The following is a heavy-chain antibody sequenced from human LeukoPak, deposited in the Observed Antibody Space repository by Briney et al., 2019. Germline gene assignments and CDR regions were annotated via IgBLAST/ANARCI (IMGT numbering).Heavy chain of an antibody. J-gene: IGHJ4*02. CDR1: GFTFTSSA. D-gene: IGHD6-19*01. Sequence: HRASVKVSCKASGFTFTSSAMQWVRQARGQRLEWIGWIVVGSGNTNYAQKFQERVTITRDMSTSTAYMELSSLRSEDTAVYYCAAFGPYSSGWSEKYYFDYWGQGTLVTVSS. CDR2: IVVGSGNT. V-gene: IGHV1-58*02. CDR3: AAFGPYSSGWSEKYYFDY.